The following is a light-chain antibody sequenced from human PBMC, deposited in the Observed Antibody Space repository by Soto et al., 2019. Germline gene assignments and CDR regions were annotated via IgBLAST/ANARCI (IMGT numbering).Light chain of an antibody. V-gene: IGKV3-15*01. CDR3: QQYKKGTWT. J-gene: IGKJ1*01. Sequence: IGVTQSASTLSVSPGERATLACRASQRFXSNFAWYQEKPGQAPSVLXADASTRAAGSPARLSGSGSATEFTLNISSLQSEDFAVYSCQQYKKGTWTFGQGTKVDIK. CDR2: DAS. CDR1: QRFXSN.